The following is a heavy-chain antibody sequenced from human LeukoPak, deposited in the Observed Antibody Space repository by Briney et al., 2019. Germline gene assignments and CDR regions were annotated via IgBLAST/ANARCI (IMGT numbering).Heavy chain of an antibody. CDR1: GYSFTSYW. D-gene: IGHD3-10*01. Sequence: GESLKISCKGSGYSFTSYWISWVRQMPGKGLEWMGRIDPSDSYTNYSPSFQGHVTISTDKSISTAYLQWSSLKASDTAMYYCARLYYYGSGSYGGPLDYWGQGTLVTVSS. J-gene: IGHJ4*02. V-gene: IGHV5-10-1*01. CDR2: IDPSDSYT. CDR3: ARLYYYGSGSYGGPLDY.